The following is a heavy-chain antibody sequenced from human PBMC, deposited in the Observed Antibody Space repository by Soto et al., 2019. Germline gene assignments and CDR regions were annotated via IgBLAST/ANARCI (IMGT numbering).Heavy chain of an antibody. CDR1: GYTFTGYY. V-gene: IGHV1-2*04. Sequence: GASVKVSCKASGYTFTGYYMHWVRQAPGQGLEWMGWINPNSGGTNYAQKFQGWVTMTRDTSISTAYMELSRLRSDDTAVYYCARDVSSCSGGSCYYWFDPWGQGTLVTVSS. D-gene: IGHD2-15*01. CDR3: ARDVSSCSGGSCYYWFDP. CDR2: INPNSGGT. J-gene: IGHJ5*02.